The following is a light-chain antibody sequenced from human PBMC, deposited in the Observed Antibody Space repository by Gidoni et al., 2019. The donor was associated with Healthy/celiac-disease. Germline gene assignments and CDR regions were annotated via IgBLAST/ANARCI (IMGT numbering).Light chain of an antibody. V-gene: IGKV3-20*01. Sequence: EIAFTPSPGTLSLSPGERATLSCRASQSVSSSYLAWYQQKPGQAPSLLIYGASSRATGIPDRCSGSGSGTDFTLTISRLEPEDFAVYYCQQYGSSLALTFGGGTKVEIK. CDR2: GAS. J-gene: IGKJ4*01. CDR3: QQYGSSLALT. CDR1: QSVSSSY.